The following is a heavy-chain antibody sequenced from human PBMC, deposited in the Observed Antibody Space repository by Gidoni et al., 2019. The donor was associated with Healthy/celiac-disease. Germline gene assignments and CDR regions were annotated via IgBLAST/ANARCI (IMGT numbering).Heavy chain of an antibody. V-gene: IGHV4-34*01. CDR1: GGSFSGYY. Sequence: QVQLQQWGAGLLKSSATPSTTCAAYGGSFSGYYWSWTRQPPGKGLEWMGEINHSGSTNYNPSRKSRVTISVDTSKNQFSLKLSSVTAAGAAVYYCARDQKWNYGMDVWGKGTTVTVSS. CDR3: ARDQKWNYGMDV. J-gene: IGHJ6*04. CDR2: INHSGST. D-gene: IGHD1-26*01.